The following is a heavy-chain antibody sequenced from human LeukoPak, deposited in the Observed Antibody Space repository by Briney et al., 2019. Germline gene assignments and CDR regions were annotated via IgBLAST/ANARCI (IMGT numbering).Heavy chain of an antibody. D-gene: IGHD2-2*01. CDR3: ARERYCSSTSCKHLDY. CDR2: IYHSGST. V-gene: IGHV4-59*12. Sequence: PSETLSLTCTVSGGPISSYYWSWIRQPPGKGLEWIGSIYHSGSTYYNPSLKSRVTISVDTSKNQFSLKLSSVTAADTAVYYCARERYCSSTSCKHLDYWGQGTLVTVSS. CDR1: GGPISSYY. J-gene: IGHJ4*02.